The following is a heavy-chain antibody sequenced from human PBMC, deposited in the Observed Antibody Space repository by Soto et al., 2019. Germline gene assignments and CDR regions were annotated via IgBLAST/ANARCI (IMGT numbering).Heavy chain of an antibody. Sequence: TLSLTCAVYGGSFSGYYWSWIRQPPGKGLEWIGEINHSGSTNYNPSLKSRVTISVDTSKNQFSLKLSSVTAADTAVYYCARAPYSSGWSLFPYYYYGMDVWGQGTTVTVSS. D-gene: IGHD6-19*01. CDR2: INHSGST. CDR1: GGSFSGYY. J-gene: IGHJ6*02. CDR3: ARAPYSSGWSLFPYYYYGMDV. V-gene: IGHV4-34*01.